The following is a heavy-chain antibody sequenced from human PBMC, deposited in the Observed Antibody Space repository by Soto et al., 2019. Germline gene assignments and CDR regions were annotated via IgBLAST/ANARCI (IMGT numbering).Heavy chain of an antibody. CDR1: GGTFSSYA. CDR3: ARAKPEHYYYYYMDV. CDR2: IIPIFGTA. Sequence: GASVKVSCKASGGTFSSYAISWVRQAPGQGLEWMGGIIPIFGTANYAQKFQGRVTITADKSTSTAYMELSSLRSEDTAVYYCARAKPEHYYYYYMDVWGKGTTVTVSS. V-gene: IGHV1-69*06. J-gene: IGHJ6*03.